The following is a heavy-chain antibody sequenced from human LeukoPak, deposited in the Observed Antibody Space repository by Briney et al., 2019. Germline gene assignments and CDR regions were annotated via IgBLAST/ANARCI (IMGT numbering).Heavy chain of an antibody. J-gene: IGHJ4*02. V-gene: IGHV4-59*01. D-gene: IGHD3-22*01. CDR2: IYYSGST. CDR3: ARTYYYDSSGYSIEAYYFDY. Sequence: SETLSLTCTVSGGSISSYYWSWIRQPPGKGLEWIGYIYYSGSTNYNPSLKSRVTISVDTSKNQFSLKLSSVTAADTAVYYCARTYYYDSSGYSIEAYYFDYWGQGTLVTVSS. CDR1: GGSISSYY.